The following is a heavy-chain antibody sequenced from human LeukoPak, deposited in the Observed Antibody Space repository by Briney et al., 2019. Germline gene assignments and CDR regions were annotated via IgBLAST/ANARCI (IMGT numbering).Heavy chain of an antibody. J-gene: IGHJ5*02. D-gene: IGHD4-17*01. CDR2: INHSGST. V-gene: IGHV4-39*07. CDR3: ARAADTYGDYVGFDP. Sequence: SETLSLTCTVSGGSISSGSYYWSWIRQPPGKGLEWIGEINHSGSTNYNPSLKSRVTISVDTSKNQFSLKLSSVTAADTAVYYCARAADTYGDYVGFDPWGQGTLVTVSS. CDR1: GGSISSGSYY.